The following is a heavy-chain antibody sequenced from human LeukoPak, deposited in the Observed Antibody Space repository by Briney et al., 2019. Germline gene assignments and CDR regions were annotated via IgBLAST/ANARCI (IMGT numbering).Heavy chain of an antibody. Sequence: GGSLRLSCTASGXTFSSYGMHWVRQAPGKGLEWVTFIYNDGSQEYYADSVKGRFSISRDNSKNTLYLQMNSLRDEDTSIYYCARNVNHWNHVDCWGQGTRVTVSS. CDR2: IYNDGSQE. V-gene: IGHV3-33*01. CDR3: ARNVNHWNHVDC. J-gene: IGHJ4*02. D-gene: IGHD1-14*01. CDR1: GXTFSSYG.